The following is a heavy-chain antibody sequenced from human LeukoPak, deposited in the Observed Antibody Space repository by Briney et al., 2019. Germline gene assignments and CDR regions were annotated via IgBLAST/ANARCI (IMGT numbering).Heavy chain of an antibody. V-gene: IGHV4-39*01. D-gene: IGHD2-2*01. J-gene: IGHJ3*02. Sequence: PSETLSLTCTVSGGSISSSSYYWGWIRQPPGKGLEWIGSIYYSGSTYYNPSLKSRVTISVDTSKNQFSLKLSSVTAADTAVYYCARYPTGDIVVVPAACNRDAFDIWGQGTMVTVSS. CDR3: ARYPTGDIVVVPAACNRDAFDI. CDR2: IYYSGST. CDR1: GGSISSSSYY.